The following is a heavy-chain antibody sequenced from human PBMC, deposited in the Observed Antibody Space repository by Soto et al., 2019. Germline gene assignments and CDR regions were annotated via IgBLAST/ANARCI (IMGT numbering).Heavy chain of an antibody. D-gene: IGHD2-2*01. CDR2: ISAYNGNT. Sequence: GASVKVSCKASGGTFSSYAISWVRQAPGQGLEWMGWISAYNGNTNYAQKLQGRVTMTTDTSTSTAYMELRSLRSDDTAVYYCSAAKIRGYYYYGMDVWGQGTTVTVSS. J-gene: IGHJ6*02. CDR3: SAAKIRGYYYYGMDV. CDR1: GGTFSSYA. V-gene: IGHV1-18*01.